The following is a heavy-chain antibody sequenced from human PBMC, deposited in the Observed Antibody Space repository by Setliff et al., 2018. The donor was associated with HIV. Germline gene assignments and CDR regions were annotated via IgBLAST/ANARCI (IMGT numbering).Heavy chain of an antibody. CDR2: TRNKANSYTT. Sequence: GGSLRLSCAASGFTFSDHYMDWVRQAPGTGLEWVGRTRNKANSYTTEYAASVKCRFTISRDDSKNSLYLQMNSLKAEDTAVYYWARGTLLWSGSYYYYYMDVWGKVTTVTVS. CDR3: ARGTLLWSGSYYYYYMDV. CDR1: GFTFSDHY. D-gene: IGHD3-10*01. V-gene: IGHV3-72*01. J-gene: IGHJ6*03.